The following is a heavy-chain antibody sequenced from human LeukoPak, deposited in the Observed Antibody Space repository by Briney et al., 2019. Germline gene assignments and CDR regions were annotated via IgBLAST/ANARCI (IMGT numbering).Heavy chain of an antibody. CDR3: ASSNGYSSGWYLPITDY. Sequence: ASVKVSCKASGGTFSSYAISWVRQAPGQGLEWMGGIIPIFGTANYAQKFQGRVTITADKSTSTAYMELSSLRSEDTAVYYCASSNGYSSGWYLPITDYWGQGTLVTVSS. CDR1: GGTFSSYA. V-gene: IGHV1-69*06. D-gene: IGHD6-19*01. J-gene: IGHJ4*02. CDR2: IIPIFGTA.